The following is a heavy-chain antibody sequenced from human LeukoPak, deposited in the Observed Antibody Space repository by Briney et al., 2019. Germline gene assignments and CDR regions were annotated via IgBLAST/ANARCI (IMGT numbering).Heavy chain of an antibody. J-gene: IGHJ3*02. Sequence: SETLSLTCTVSGGSISSSSYYWGWIRQPPGKGLEWIGSIYCSGSTYYNPSLKSRVTISVDTSKNQFSLKLSSVTAADTAVYYCARHFTVLFDAFDIWGQGTMVTVSS. CDR1: GGSISSSSYY. V-gene: IGHV4-39*01. CDR3: ARHFTVLFDAFDI. D-gene: IGHD3-10*01. CDR2: IYCSGST.